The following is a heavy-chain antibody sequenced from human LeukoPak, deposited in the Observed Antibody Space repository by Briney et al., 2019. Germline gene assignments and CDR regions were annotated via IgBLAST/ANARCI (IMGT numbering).Heavy chain of an antibody. CDR2: IYTSGST. CDR1: GGSISSYY. J-gene: IGHJ5*02. V-gene: IGHV4-4*07. CDR3: ARERGSGSSRLGWFDP. D-gene: IGHD1-26*01. Sequence: KSSETLSLTCTVSGGSISSYYWSWIRQPAGKGLEWIGRIYTSGSTNYNPSLKSRVTMSVDTSKNQFSLKLSSVTAADTAVYYSARERGSGSSRLGWFDPWGQGTLVTVSS.